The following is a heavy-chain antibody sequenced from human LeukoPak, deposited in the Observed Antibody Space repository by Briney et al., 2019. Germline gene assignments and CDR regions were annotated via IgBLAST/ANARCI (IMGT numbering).Heavy chain of an antibody. CDR3: AREVTYSSSSRPFSY. V-gene: IGHV4-34*01. CDR1: GGSFSGYY. J-gene: IGHJ4*02. CDR2: INHSGST. Sequence: SETLSLTCAVYGGSFSGYYWSWIRQPPWKGLEWIGEINHSGSTNYNPSLKSRVTISVDTSKNQYSLKLSSVTAADTAVYYCAREVTYSSSSRPFSYWGQGTLVTVSS. D-gene: IGHD6-13*01.